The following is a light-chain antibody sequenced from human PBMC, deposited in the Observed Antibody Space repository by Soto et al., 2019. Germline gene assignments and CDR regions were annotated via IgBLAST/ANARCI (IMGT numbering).Light chain of an antibody. J-gene: IGKJ2*01. V-gene: IGKV3-20*01. Sequence: IVLTESPGTLSLSPGQRATLSWRASESISRDYLAWYQQRLGQAPRLLIYGASSGATGIPDRFSGSGSGTDFNLTISRLETEDFAIYYCQQYGGVPYTFGQGTKVDIK. CDR3: QQYGGVPYT. CDR2: GAS. CDR1: ESISRDY.